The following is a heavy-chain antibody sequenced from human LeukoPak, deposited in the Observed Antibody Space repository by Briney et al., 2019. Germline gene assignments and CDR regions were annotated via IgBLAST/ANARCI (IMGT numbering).Heavy chain of an antibody. CDR3: VRDLVSGPHYFDY. D-gene: IGHD3-10*01. Sequence: GGSLRLSCAASGFTFSSYAMHWVRQAPGKGLEYVSAISSNGGSTYYANSVKGRFTISIDNSKNTLYLQMGSLRAEDTAVYYCVRDLVSGPHYFDYWGQGTLVTVSS. CDR1: GFTFSSYA. V-gene: IGHV3-64*01. J-gene: IGHJ4*02. CDR2: ISSNGGST.